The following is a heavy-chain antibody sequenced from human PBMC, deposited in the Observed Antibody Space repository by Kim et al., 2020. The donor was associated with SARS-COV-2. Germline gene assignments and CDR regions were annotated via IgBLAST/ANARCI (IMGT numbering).Heavy chain of an antibody. D-gene: IGHD5-18*01. CDR1: GGSISSGGYY. J-gene: IGHJ3*02. CDR2: IYYSGST. CDR3: ARDRPVVDTAMPDAFDI. Sequence: SETLSLTCTVSGGSISSGGYYWSWIRQHPGKGLEWIGYIYYSGSTYYNPSLKSRVTISVDTSKNQFSLKLSSVTAADTAVYYCARDRPVVDTAMPDAFDIWGQGTMVTVSS. V-gene: IGHV4-31*03.